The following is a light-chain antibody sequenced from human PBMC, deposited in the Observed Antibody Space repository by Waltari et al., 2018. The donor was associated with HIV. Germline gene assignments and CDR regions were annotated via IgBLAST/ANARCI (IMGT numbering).Light chain of an antibody. V-gene: IGLV1-51*01. CDR2: DNN. CDR1: SSNIGNNY. Sequence: QSVLTQPPSVSVAPGQKVTISCSGSSSNIGNNYVSWYQQLPGTAPKLLIYDNNKRPSGIPDRSAGSKAGPSATLGITGLQTGDEADYYGGTWDSSLSAVVFGGGTKLTVL. J-gene: IGLJ2*01. CDR3: GTWDSSLSAVV.